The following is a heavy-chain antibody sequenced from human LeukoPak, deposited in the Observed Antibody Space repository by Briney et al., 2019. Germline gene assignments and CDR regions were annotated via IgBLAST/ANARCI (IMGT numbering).Heavy chain of an antibody. D-gene: IGHD4-23*01. CDR3: ARTPSPYDYGGNGDY. Sequence: GESLKISCKGSGYSFTSYWIGWVRPMPGKGLEWMGIIYPGDSDTRYSPSFQGQVTISADKSISTAYLQWSSLKASDTAMYYCARTPSPYDYGGNGDYWGQGTLVTVSS. J-gene: IGHJ4*02. CDR1: GYSFTSYW. V-gene: IGHV5-51*01. CDR2: IYPGDSDT.